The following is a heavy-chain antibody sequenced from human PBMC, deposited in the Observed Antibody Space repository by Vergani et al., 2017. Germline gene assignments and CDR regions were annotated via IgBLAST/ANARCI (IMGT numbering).Heavy chain of an antibody. V-gene: IGHV3-11*06. CDR1: GFTFSDYY. D-gene: IGHD3-3*01. Sequence: QVQLVESGGGLVKPGGSLRLSCAASGFTFSDYYMSWIRQAPGKGLEWVSYISNSSRYTNYADSVTGAFTISRDNAKNSLYLQMNSLRAEDTAVYYCERVLSGYDFWSGYFPSHFDYWGQGTLVTVSS. J-gene: IGHJ4*02. CDR2: ISNSSRYT. CDR3: ERVLSGYDFWSGYFPSHFDY.